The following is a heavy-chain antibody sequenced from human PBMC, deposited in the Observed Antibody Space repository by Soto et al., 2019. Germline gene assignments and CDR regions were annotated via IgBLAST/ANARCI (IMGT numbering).Heavy chain of an antibody. V-gene: IGHV3-23*01. CDR1: GFTFSSYA. J-gene: IGHJ4*02. D-gene: IGHD4-4*01. CDR2: ITGSGGNT. CDR3: AKMDNGNYRGRNDY. Sequence: GVSLRLSCAASGFTFSSYAMSWVRQAPGKGLEWVSSITGSGGNTNYADSVKGRFTISRDNSKNTLYLQMNSLRAQDTAVYYCAKMDNGNYRGRNDYWGQGTVVTVSS.